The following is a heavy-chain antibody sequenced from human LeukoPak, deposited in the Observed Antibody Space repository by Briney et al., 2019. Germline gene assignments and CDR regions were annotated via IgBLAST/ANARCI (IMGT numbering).Heavy chain of an antibody. Sequence: ASVKVSCKASGYTFTGYYMHWVRQATGQGLEWMGWMNPNSGNTGYAQKFQGRVTMTRNTSISTAYMELSSLRSEDTAVYYCARARRLRYNWFDPWGQGTLVAVSS. CDR2: MNPNSGNT. CDR3: ARARRLRYNWFDP. CDR1: GYTFTGYY. J-gene: IGHJ5*02. V-gene: IGHV1-8*02. D-gene: IGHD4-17*01.